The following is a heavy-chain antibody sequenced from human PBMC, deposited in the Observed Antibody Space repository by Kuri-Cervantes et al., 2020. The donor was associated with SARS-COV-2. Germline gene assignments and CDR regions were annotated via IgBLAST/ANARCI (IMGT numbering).Heavy chain of an antibody. Sequence: ETLSLTCAASGFTVSSNYMSWVRQAPGKGLEWVSVIYSCGSTYYADSVKGRFTISRDNSKNTLYLQMNSLRAEDTAVYYCARDSAYYDFWSGYLTESSYYYYYYGMDVWGQGTTVTVSS. CDR2: IYSCGST. CDR3: ARDSAYYDFWSGYLTESSYYYYYYGMDV. CDR1: GFTVSSNY. V-gene: IGHV3-66*03. J-gene: IGHJ6*02. D-gene: IGHD3-3*01.